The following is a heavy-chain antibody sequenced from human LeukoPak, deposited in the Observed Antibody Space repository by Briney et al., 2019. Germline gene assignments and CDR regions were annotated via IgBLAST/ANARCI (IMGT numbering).Heavy chain of an antibody. CDR3: ARGGGWGDYGDYEFSYYYYYYMDV. CDR1: GFTFSSYW. J-gene: IGHJ6*03. V-gene: IGHV3-74*01. D-gene: IGHD4-17*01. Sequence: GGSLRLSCAASGFTFSSYWMHWVRQAPGKGLVWVSRINSDGSSTSYADSVKGRFTISRDNAKNTLYLQMNSLRAEDTAVYYCARGGGWGDYGDYEFSYYYYYYMDVWGQGTLVTVSS. CDR2: INSDGSST.